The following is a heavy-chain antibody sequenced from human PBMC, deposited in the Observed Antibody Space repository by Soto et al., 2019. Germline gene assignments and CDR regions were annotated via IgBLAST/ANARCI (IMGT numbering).Heavy chain of an antibody. D-gene: IGHD3-10*02. CDR1: GFIFRNSL. J-gene: IGHJ5*01. Sequence: QVQLVESGGGVVQPGRSLRLSCAASGFIFRNSLMHWVRQAPGKGLEWVAVIWEDGSGEYYADSVKGRLTISRDNSMNTLYLQMDRLRVDDMAVYYCAMEPEGSVFGLDSWGQGTLVTVSS. V-gene: IGHV3-33*01. CDR3: AMEPEGSVFGLDS. CDR2: IWEDGSGE.